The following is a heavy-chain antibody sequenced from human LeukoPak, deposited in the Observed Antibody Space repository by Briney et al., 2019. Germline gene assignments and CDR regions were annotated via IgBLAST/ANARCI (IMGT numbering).Heavy chain of an antibody. D-gene: IGHD3-10*01. CDR2: TYYGGST. J-gene: IGHJ4*02. CDR1: GDSISFHF. Sequence: SETLSLTCSVSGDSISFHFWSWIRQPPGKGLEWIGHTYYGGSTDYNPSLASRVTVSADTSKNQFSLKLSSVTAADTAVYYCARGLSGVSRRYFDYWGQGTLVTVSS. CDR3: ARGLSGVSRRYFDY. V-gene: IGHV4-59*11.